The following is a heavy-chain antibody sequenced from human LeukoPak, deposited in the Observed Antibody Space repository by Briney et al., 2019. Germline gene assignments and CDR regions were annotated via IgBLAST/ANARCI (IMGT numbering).Heavy chain of an antibody. Sequence: GGSLRLSCAASGFTFSGHWMSWARQAPGKGLEWVSYISSSSSTIYYADSVKGRFTISRDNAKNSLYLQMNSLRAEDTAVYYCARGNIAALSAYYYYYMDVWGKGTTVTVSS. D-gene: IGHD6-6*01. CDR3: ARGNIAALSAYYYYYMDV. CDR2: ISSSSSTI. J-gene: IGHJ6*03. V-gene: IGHV3-48*01. CDR1: GFTFSGHW.